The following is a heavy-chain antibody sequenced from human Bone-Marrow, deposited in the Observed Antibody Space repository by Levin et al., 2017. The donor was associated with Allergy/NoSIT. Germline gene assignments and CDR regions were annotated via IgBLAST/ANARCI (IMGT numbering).Heavy chain of an antibody. Sequence: PGGSLRLSCAASGFTFSSYEMNWVRQAPGKGLEWVSYISSSGSTIYYADSVKGRFTISRDNAKNSLYLQMNSLRAEDTAVYYCARDRYSGYDYWHYFDYWGQGTLVTVSS. CDR3: ARDRYSGYDYWHYFDY. J-gene: IGHJ4*02. V-gene: IGHV3-48*03. D-gene: IGHD5-12*01. CDR1: GFTFSSYE. CDR2: ISSSGSTI.